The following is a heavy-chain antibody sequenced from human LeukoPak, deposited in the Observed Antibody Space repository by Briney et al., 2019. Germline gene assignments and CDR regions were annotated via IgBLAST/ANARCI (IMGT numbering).Heavy chain of an antibody. CDR1: GFTFSRNG. CDR2: ISVSGTYI. D-gene: IGHD6-13*01. V-gene: IGHV3-21*01. Sequence: PGGSLRLSCAASGFTFSRNGMAWVRQAPGKGLEWISSISVSGTYIYYSDSVKGRFTISRDNAKNSLYLQMNSLRAEDTAVYYCARLRAAAGKSPTANWFDPWGQGTLVTVSS. J-gene: IGHJ5*02. CDR3: ARLRAAAGKSPTANWFDP.